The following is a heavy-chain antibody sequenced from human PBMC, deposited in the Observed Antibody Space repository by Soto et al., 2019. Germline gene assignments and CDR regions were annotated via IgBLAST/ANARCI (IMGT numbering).Heavy chain of an antibody. CDR2: ISYDGSNK. D-gene: IGHD1-1*01. J-gene: IGHJ5*02. Sequence: PGGSLRLSCAASEFTFSSYGMHWARQAPGKGLEWVAVISYDGSNKYYADSVKGRFIISRDNSKNTLSLQMNSLRSEDTAVYYCARDAAGYYFFAHTKGRNWFDPWGQGTLVTVSS. CDR3: ARDAAGYYFFAHTKGRNWFDP. V-gene: IGHV3-30*03. CDR1: EFTFSSYG.